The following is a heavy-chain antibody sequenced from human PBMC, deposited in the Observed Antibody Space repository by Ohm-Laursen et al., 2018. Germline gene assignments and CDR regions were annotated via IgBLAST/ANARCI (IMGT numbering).Heavy chain of an antibody. J-gene: IGHJ4*02. V-gene: IGHV1-69*13. D-gene: IGHD1-26*01. CDR2: IIPIFGTA. CDR3: ARGTEIVGATGVFDY. Sequence: VKISCNASGGTFISYAIGWVRQAPGQGLEWMGGIIPIFGTANYAQKFQGRVTITADKSTSTAYMELSSLRSEDTAVYYCARGTEIVGATGVFDYWGQGTLVTVSS. CDR1: GGTFISYA.